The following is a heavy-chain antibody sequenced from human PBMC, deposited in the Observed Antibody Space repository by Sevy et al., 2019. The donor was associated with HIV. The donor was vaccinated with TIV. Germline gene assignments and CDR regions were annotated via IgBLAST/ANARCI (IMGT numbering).Heavy chain of an antibody. Sequence: GGSLRLSCAASGFTFSSYAMHWVRQAPGKGLEWVAVISYDGSNKYYADSMKGRFTISRDNSKNTLYLQMNSLRAEDTAVYYCARDRSSSWYVDAFDIWGQGTMVTVSS. CDR2: ISYDGSNK. J-gene: IGHJ3*02. D-gene: IGHD6-13*01. V-gene: IGHV3-30-3*01. CDR1: GFTFSSYA. CDR3: ARDRSSSWYVDAFDI.